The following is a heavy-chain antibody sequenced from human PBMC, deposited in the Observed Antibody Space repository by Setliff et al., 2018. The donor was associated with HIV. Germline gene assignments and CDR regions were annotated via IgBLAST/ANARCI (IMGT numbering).Heavy chain of an antibody. J-gene: IGHJ4*02. CDR1: GGSFTSYY. V-gene: IGHV4-34*01. CDR3: ARGSYRGSGFFVRYFDF. D-gene: IGHD3-3*01. Sequence: SETLSLTCAVYGGSFTSYYWAWIRQAPGKDLEWIGEIYHNGGTDYNPSLKSRVTISVDRSKNQFFLRLTSVTAADTAVYYCARGSYRGSGFFVRYFDFWGQGSLVTVSS. CDR2: IYHNGGT.